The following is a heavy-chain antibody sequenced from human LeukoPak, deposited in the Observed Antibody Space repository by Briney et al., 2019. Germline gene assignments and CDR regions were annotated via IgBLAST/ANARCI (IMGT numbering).Heavy chain of an antibody. CDR2: FYTSGST. CDR3: ARSRGYDYGLDY. D-gene: IGHD5-18*01. J-gene: IGHJ4*02. V-gene: IGHV4-4*07. CDR1: GDSITSYY. Sequence: PSEPLSLTCTVSGDSITSYYWSWIRQPAGKGLEWIGRFYTSGSTNFNPSLKSRITMSVDTSKTQFSLKLSSVTAADTAVYYCARSRGYDYGLDYWGQGTLVTVSS.